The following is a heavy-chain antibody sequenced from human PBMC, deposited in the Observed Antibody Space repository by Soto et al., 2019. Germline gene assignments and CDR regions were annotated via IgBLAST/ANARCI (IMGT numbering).Heavy chain of an antibody. CDR1: GGTFSSYT. D-gene: IGHD3-16*01. J-gene: IGHJ2*01. V-gene: IGHV1-69*02. CDR3: ARGGIDFDL. CDR2: IIPILGIA. Sequence: QVQLVQSAAEVKKPGSSVKVSCNASGGTFSSYTISWVRQAPGQGLEWMGRIIPILGIANYAQKFQGRVTITADNSTSTAYMELSSLRSEDTAVYYCARGGIDFDLWGRGTLVTVSS.